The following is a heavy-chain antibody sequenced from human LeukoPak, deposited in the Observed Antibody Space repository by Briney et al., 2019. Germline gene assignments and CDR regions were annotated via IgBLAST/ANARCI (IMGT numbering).Heavy chain of an antibody. Sequence: PSETLSLTCTVSGYSISSGYYWGWIRQPPGKGLEWIGSIYHSGSTYYNPSLKSRVTISVDKSKNQFSLKLSSVTAADTAVYYCARAGFAYCYDSSGYYDAFDIWGQGTMVTVSS. J-gene: IGHJ3*02. CDR2: IYHSGST. D-gene: IGHD3-22*01. CDR1: GYSISSGYY. CDR3: ARAGFAYCYDSSGYYDAFDI. V-gene: IGHV4-38-2*02.